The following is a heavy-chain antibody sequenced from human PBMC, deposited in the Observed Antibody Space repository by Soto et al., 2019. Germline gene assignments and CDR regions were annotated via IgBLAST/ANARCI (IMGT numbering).Heavy chain of an antibody. CDR1: GYTFTSYD. Sequence: ASVKVSCKASGYTFTSYDINWVRQATGQGLEWMGWMNPNSGNTGYAQKFQGRVTMTRNTSISTAYMELSSLRSEDTAVYYCARGFDSSSSDAFDIWGQGTMVTVSS. CDR3: ARGFDSSSSDAFDI. V-gene: IGHV1-8*01. J-gene: IGHJ3*02. CDR2: MNPNSGNT. D-gene: IGHD6-6*01.